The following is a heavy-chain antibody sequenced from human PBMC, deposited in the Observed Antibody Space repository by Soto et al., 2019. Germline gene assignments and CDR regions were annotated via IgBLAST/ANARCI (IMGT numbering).Heavy chain of an antibody. J-gene: IGHJ6*02. CDR2: IYSTGST. D-gene: IGHD6-6*01. CDR3: ARDPPSISDGMDV. CDR1: GGSISSYY. Sequence: SETLSLTCTVSGGSISSYYWTWIRQPAGKGLEWIGRIYSTGSTNYNPSLKSRLTMSVDTSKNQLSLKLSAVTAADTALYYCARDPPSISDGMDVWGQGTTVNVS. V-gene: IGHV4-4*07.